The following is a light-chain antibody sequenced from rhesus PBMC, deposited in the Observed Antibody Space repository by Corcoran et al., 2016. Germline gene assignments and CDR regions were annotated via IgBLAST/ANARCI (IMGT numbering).Light chain of an antibody. Sequence: DIVMTQSPDSLAVSLGERVTINCKSSQSLLYSSNHKNYLAWYQQKTGQAPTLLIYWASTRESGVPNRFSGSGSGTDFTLTISGLQAEDVAVYYCQQYYSTPLSFGQGTKVEIK. V-gene: IGKV4-1*01. J-gene: IGKJ2*01. CDR1: QSLLYSSNHKNY. CDR2: WAS. CDR3: QQYYSTPLS.